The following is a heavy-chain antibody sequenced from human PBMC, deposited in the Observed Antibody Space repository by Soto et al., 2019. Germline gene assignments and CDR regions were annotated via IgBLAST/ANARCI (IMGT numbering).Heavy chain of an antibody. J-gene: IGHJ6*02. CDR1: GFTFSSYG. CDR2: IWYDGSNK. D-gene: IGHD3-9*01. CDR3: AREYYDILTGYRTNYYYYGMDV. V-gene: IGHV3-33*01. Sequence: QVQLVESGGGVVQPGRSLRLSCAASGFTFSSYGMHWVRQAPGKGLEWVAVIWYDGSNKYYADSVKGRFTISRDNSKNTLYLQMNSLRDEDTAVYYCAREYYDILTGYRTNYYYYGMDVWGQGTTVTVSS.